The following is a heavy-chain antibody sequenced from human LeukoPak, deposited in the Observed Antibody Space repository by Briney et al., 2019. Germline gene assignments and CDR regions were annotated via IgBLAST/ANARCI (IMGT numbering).Heavy chain of an antibody. CDR1: GFAFSSYA. V-gene: IGHV3-30*04. J-gene: IGHJ4*02. Sequence: GGSLRLSCAASGFAFSSYAMHWVRQAPGKGLEWVAVISYDGSNKYYADSVKGRFTISRDNAKNTLYLQMNSLRADDTAVYYCITLGLSYCAGDCLVYWGQGALVTVSS. CDR2: ISYDGSNK. D-gene: IGHD2-21*01. CDR3: ITLGLSYCAGDCLVY.